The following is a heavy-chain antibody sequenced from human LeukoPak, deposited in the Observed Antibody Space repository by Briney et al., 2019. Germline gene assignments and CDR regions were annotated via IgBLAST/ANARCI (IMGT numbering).Heavy chain of an antibody. CDR1: GFTFSSYW. J-gene: IGHJ4*02. D-gene: IGHD6-19*01. CDR2: IKQDGSEK. CDR3: ARGPAAGNLLGY. V-gene: IGHV3-7*04. Sequence: PGGSPRLSCAASGFTFSSYWMSWVRQAPGKGLEGVANIKQDGSEKYYVDSVKGRFTISRDNAKNSLFLQMNSLRAEDTAVYYCARGPAAGNLLGYWGQGTLVTVSS.